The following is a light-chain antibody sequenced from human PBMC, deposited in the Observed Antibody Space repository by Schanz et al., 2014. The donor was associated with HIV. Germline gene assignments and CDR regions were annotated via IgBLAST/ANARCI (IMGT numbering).Light chain of an antibody. J-gene: IGKJ4*01. V-gene: IGKV1-9*01. CDR1: QGISSY. CDR3: LQHNSYPPLT. Sequence: DIQLPQSPSFLSASVGDRVTITCRASQGISSYLAWYQQKPGKAPKLLIYAASTLQSGVPSRFSGRGSGTEFTLTISSLQPEDFATYYCLQHNSYPPLTFGGGTKVEIK. CDR2: AAS.